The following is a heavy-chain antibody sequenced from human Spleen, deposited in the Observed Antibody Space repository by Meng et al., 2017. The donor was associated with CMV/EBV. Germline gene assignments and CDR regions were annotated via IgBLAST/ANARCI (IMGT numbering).Heavy chain of an antibody. D-gene: IGHD1-26*01. Sequence: SETLSLSCTVSGGSISSSSYYWGWIRQPPGKGLEWIGSIYYTGSTYYNPSLKSRVTISVDTSKNQFSLKLNSVTAADTAVYYCARDRSGSLGLNWLDPWGQGTQVTVSS. J-gene: IGHJ5*02. CDR2: IYYTGST. CDR1: GGSISSSSYY. CDR3: ARDRSGSLGLNWLDP. V-gene: IGHV4-39*07.